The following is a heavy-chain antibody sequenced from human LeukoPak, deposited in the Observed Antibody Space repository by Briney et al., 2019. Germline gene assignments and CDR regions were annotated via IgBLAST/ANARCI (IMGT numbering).Heavy chain of an antibody. CDR3: VRVRDGYNDAYDI. CDR1: GYTFTNYY. D-gene: IGHD5-24*01. V-gene: IGHV1-46*01. Sequence: ASVKVSCKASGYTFTNYYIHWVRQAPGQGLEWMGIINPGGRSTSYAQKFQGRVTMTRDTSTSTVYMELSSLRSEDTAVYYCVRVRDGYNDAYDIWGQGTMVTVPS. J-gene: IGHJ3*02. CDR2: INPGGRST.